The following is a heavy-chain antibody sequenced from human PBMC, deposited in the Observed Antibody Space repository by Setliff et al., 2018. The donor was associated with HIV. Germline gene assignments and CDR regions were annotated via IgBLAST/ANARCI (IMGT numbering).Heavy chain of an antibody. J-gene: IGHJ4*02. D-gene: IGHD2-21*02. CDR3: ARGRYLGDISDSLFDF. CDR1: GGSMRTYGSF. Sequence: PSETLSLTCSVSGGSMRTYGSFWSWIRHHPGQGLEWIGYIYHSGSTFYNPSLESRLIISLDPRKNQFSLKLGSLTAADTAVYYCARGRYLGDISDSLFDFWGQGTLVTVSS. V-gene: IGHV4-31*03. CDR2: IYHSGST.